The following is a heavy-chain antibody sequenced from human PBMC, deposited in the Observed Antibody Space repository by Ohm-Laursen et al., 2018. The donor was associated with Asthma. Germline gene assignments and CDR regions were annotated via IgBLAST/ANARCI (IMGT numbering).Heavy chain of an antibody. D-gene: IGHD3-22*01. CDR3: ARDQGYYDRSGRLLGTAFDY. Sequence: LSCTATVSRCSISSFHWSWIRRPPGKGLVWIGYIYYSWSNNYNPSLKRRVTISVDTSKNQFSLKLSSVTAADTAVYYCARDQGYYDRSGRLLGTAFDYWGQGTLVTVSS. V-gene: IGHV4-59*13. J-gene: IGHJ4*02. CDR1: RCSISSFH. CDR2: IYYSWSN.